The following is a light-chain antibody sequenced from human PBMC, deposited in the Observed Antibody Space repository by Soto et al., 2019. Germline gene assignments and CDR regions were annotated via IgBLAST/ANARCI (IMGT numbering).Light chain of an antibody. V-gene: IGKV3-20*01. CDR3: KHYGNSLRT. J-gene: IGKJ1*01. CDR1: QSVNVSY. CDR2: VAS. Sequence: ELVWTQHPGTLSLSPGDRATLSCRASQSVNVSYLAWYRQKPGQAPRLLIYVASSRATAIPDTFSGSEPGTNFTLTISRPELEDFGVYYCKHYGNSLRTFGRGTKVEIX.